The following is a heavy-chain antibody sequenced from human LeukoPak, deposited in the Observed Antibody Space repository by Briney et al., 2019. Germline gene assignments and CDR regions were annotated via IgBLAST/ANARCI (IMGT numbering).Heavy chain of an antibody. CDR3: AREIGYYIDSSGYYAFDI. Sequence: GGSLRLSCAASGFTFSSYSMNWVRQAPGKGLEWVSSISSSSSYIYYADSVKGRFTISRDNAKNSLYLQMHSLKTEDTAVYYCAREIGYYIDSSGYYAFDIWGHGTVVTVSS. CDR1: GFTFSSYS. J-gene: IGHJ3*02. CDR2: ISSSSSYI. V-gene: IGHV3-21*04. D-gene: IGHD3-22*01.